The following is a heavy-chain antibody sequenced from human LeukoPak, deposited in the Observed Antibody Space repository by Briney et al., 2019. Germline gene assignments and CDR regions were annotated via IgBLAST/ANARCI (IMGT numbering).Heavy chain of an antibody. CDR1: GFTFSNYD. Sequence: PGGSLRLSCAASGFTFSNYDMHWVRHATGNGLEWVSAIGTVGDTYYPGSVKGRFTISRVNAKNSLYLQMNSLTAGDTAVYYCARQRETAVAGTGFDYWGQGTLVAVSS. CDR2: IGTVGDT. V-gene: IGHV3-13*01. CDR3: ARQRETAVAGTGFDY. J-gene: IGHJ4*02. D-gene: IGHD6-19*01.